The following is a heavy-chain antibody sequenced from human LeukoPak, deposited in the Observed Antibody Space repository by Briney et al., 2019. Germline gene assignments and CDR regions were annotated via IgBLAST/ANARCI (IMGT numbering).Heavy chain of an antibody. Sequence: KASETLSLTCTVSGGPISSYYWTWIRQPPGKGLEWIGYIYYSGSTNYNPSLKSRVTILVDTSKNQFSLKLSSVTAADTAVYYCARVADFPDWFDPWGQGTLVTVSS. CDR2: IYYSGST. CDR1: GGPISSYY. J-gene: IGHJ5*02. V-gene: IGHV4-59*01. D-gene: IGHD3-3*01. CDR3: ARVADFPDWFDP.